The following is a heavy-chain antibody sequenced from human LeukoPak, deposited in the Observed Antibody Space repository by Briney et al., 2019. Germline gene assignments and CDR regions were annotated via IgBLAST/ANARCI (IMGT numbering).Heavy chain of an antibody. Sequence: SETLSLTCAISGGSFGGYYWSYIRQPPRKGLEWIGEINHSGNTYYNPSLKSRVTISLDTSKNQFSLKLSSVTAADTAVYYCASGIGAAADYFYYYMDVWGKGTTVTVSS. CDR1: GGSFGGYY. J-gene: IGHJ6*03. D-gene: IGHD6-13*01. CDR2: INHSGNT. V-gene: IGHV4-34*01. CDR3: ASGIGAAADYFYYYMDV.